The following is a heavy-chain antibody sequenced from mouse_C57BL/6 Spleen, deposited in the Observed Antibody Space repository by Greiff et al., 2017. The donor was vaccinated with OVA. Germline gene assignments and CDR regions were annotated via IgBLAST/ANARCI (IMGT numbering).Heavy chain of an antibody. J-gene: IGHJ3*01. V-gene: IGHV1-55*01. D-gene: IGHD2-4*01. CDR3: ASGRGLRRWFAY. CDR2: IYPGSGST. CDR1: GYTFTSYW. Sequence: QVQLKQPGAELVKPGASVKMSCKASGYTFTSYWITWVKQRPGQGLEWIGDIYPGSGSTNYNEKFKSKATLTVDTSSSTAYMQLSSLTSEDSAVYYCASGRGLRRWFAYWGQGTLVTVSA.